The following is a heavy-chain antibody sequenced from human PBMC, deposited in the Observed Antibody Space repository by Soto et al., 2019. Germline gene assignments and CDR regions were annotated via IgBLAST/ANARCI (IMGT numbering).Heavy chain of an antibody. CDR1: GGSISSGDYY. CDR2: IYYSGST. V-gene: IGHV4-30-4*01. Sequence: SETLSLTCTVSGGSISSGDYYWSWIRQPPGKGLEWIGYIYYSGSTYYNPSLKSRVTISVDTSKNQFSLKLSSVTAADTAVYYCARGYCSSTSCYNWFDPWGQGTLVTVS. CDR3: ARGYCSSTSCYNWFDP. D-gene: IGHD2-2*01. J-gene: IGHJ5*02.